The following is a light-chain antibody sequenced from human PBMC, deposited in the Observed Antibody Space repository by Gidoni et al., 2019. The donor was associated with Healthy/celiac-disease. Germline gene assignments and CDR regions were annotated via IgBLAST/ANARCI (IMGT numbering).Light chain of an antibody. CDR3: QQYGSSPPWT. V-gene: IGKV3-20*01. CDR2: CAS. CDR1: QSVSSSY. J-gene: IGKJ1*01. Sequence: EIVLTQSPGTLSLSPGERATLSCRASQSVSSSYLAWYKQKPGQAPRLLIYCASSRATGIPDRFSGIGSGTDFTLTISRLEPEDFAVYYCQQYGSSPPWTFGQGTKVEIK.